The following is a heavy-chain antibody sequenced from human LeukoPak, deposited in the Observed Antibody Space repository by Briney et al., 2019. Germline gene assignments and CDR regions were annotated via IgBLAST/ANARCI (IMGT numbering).Heavy chain of an antibody. Sequence: GASVKVSCKASGYNFGSYDINWVRQASGQGLEWIGWMNPYSGRTDFAPKFYGRLTMTKNTSIDTAYLELSSLRSEDTAVYYCARGYYGSGSYSIPFDYWGQGTLVTVSS. J-gene: IGHJ4*02. CDR2: MNPYSGRT. D-gene: IGHD3-10*01. CDR1: GYNFGSYD. V-gene: IGHV1-8*01. CDR3: ARGYYGSGSYSIPFDY.